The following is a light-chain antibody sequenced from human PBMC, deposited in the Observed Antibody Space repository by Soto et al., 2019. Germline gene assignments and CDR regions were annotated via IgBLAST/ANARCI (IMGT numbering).Light chain of an antibody. CDR1: QSVSNN. V-gene: IGKV3-15*01. CDR3: LQYNNWPRT. J-gene: IGKJ1*01. Sequence: EIVMTQSPATLSVSPGERATLSCRASQSVSNNLAWYQQKPGQAPRLLIYGASTRATGIPARFSGSGSGTEFTLTISSLQSEDFAVYYCLQYNNWPRTFGQGTRVEIK. CDR2: GAS.